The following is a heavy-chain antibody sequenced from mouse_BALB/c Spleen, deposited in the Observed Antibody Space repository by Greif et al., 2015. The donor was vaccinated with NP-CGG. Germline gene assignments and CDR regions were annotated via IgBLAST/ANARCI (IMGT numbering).Heavy chain of an antibody. Sequence: EVKLQESGAELVKPGASVKLSCTASGFNIKDTYMHWVKQRPEQGLEWIGRIDPANGNTKYDPKFQGKATITADTSSNTAYLQLSSLTSEDTAVYYCASLTGDYWGQGTTLTVSS. J-gene: IGHJ2*01. V-gene: IGHV14-3*02. CDR1: GFNIKDTY. D-gene: IGHD4-1*01. CDR3: ASLTGDY. CDR2: IDPANGNT.